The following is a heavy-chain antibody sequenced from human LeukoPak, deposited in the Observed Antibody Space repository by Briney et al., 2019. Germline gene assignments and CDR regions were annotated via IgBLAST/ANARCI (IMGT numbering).Heavy chain of an antibody. CDR3: ARLGLVVNAFDI. CDR1: GGSISSYY. J-gene: IGHJ3*02. Sequence: SETLSLTCTVSGGSISSYYWSWIRQPPGKGLEWIGEINHSGSTNYNPSLKSRVTISVDTSKNQFSLKLSSVTAADTAVYYCARLGLVVNAFDIWGQGTMVTVSS. V-gene: IGHV4-34*01. D-gene: IGHD3-22*01. CDR2: INHSGST.